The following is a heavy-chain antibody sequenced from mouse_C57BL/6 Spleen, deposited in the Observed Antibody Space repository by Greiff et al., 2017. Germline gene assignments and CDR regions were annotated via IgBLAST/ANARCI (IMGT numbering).Heavy chain of an antibody. J-gene: IGHJ1*03. CDR1: GYTFTSYW. V-gene: IGHV1-50*01. CDR3: ARSRVYYYGSSSYWYFDV. Sequence: QVQLKQPGAELVKPGASVKLSCKASGYTFTSYWMQWVKQRPGQGLEWIGEIDPSDSYTNYNQKFKGKATLTVDTSSSTAYMQLSSLTSEDSAVXYCARSRVYYYGSSSYWYFDVWGTGTTVTVSS. CDR2: IDPSDSYT. D-gene: IGHD1-1*01.